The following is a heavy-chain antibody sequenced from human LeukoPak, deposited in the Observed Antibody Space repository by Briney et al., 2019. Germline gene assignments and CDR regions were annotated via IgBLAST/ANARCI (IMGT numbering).Heavy chain of an antibody. CDR1: GFTFSSYG. CDR3: AKEDGYSYGFNWFDP. CDR2: IRHDGANK. D-gene: IGHD5-18*01. J-gene: IGHJ5*02. Sequence: GGSLRLSCAASGFTFSSYGMHWVRQAPGKGLEWVAFIRHDGANKYYTDSVKGRFTISRDNSKNTLYLRMSSLRAEDTAVYYCAKEDGYSYGFNWFDPWGQGTLVTVSS. V-gene: IGHV3-30*02.